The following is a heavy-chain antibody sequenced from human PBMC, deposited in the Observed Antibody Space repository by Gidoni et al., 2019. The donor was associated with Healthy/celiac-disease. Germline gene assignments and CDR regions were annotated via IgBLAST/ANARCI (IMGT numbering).Heavy chain of an antibody. CDR3: ASRGGSLSDY. J-gene: IGHJ4*02. V-gene: IGHV4-34*01. CDR2: INHSGST. CDR1: GGSFSGYY. D-gene: IGHD3-16*01. Sequence: QVQLQQWGAGLLKPSETLSLTCAVYGGSFSGYYWSWIRQPPGKGLEWIGEINHSGSTNYNPYHKSRVTISVDTSKNQFSLKLSSVTAADTAVYYCASRGGSLSDYWGQGTLVTVSA.